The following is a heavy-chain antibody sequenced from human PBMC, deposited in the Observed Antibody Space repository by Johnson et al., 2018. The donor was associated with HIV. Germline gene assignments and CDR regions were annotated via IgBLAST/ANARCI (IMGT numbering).Heavy chain of an antibody. CDR2: ISWDGGST. D-gene: IGHD3-3*02. CDR1: GFTFDDYT. V-gene: IGHV3-43*01. J-gene: IGHJ3*02. CDR3: AKDTLLESGFDI. Sequence: VQLVESGGGLVQPGGSLRLSCADSGFTFDDYTMHWVRQAPGKGLEWVSLISWDGGSTYYADSVKVRFTISRDNAKNSLYLQMNSLRAEDTALYYCAKDTLLESGFDIWGQGTMVTVSS.